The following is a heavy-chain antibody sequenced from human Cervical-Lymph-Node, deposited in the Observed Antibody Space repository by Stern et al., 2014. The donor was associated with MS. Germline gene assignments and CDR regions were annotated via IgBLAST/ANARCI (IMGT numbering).Heavy chain of an antibody. CDR3: ARQTTAWASDV. J-gene: IGHJ4*02. CDR2: INPGDSET. V-gene: IGHV5-51*01. D-gene: IGHD1-14*01. Sequence: VQLVQSGAELIRPGESLKISCKGSGYKFSLYWIAWVRQTPGKGLEWMGFINPGDSETRYSPSFQAQVPMSADKSTSTAYLQWSSLNASDTAMYFCARQTTAWASDVWGQGTLVTVSS. CDR1: GYKFSLYW.